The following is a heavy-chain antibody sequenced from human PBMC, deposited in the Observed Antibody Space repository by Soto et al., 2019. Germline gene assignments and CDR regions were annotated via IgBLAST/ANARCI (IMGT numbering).Heavy chain of an antibody. CDR3: GTLPGGGGY. CDR2: IYSGGYT. V-gene: IGHV3-53*01. CDR1: GFTVSNNY. Sequence: EVQLVESGGGLIQPGGSLRLSCAVSGFTVSNNYMSWVRQAPGKGLEGVSVIYSGGYTAYGDSVKGRFTISRDNSKNTLILQNKSRGAHDTAVFYWGTLPGGGGYWGQGTLVTVSS. J-gene: IGHJ4*02. D-gene: IGHD3-10*01.